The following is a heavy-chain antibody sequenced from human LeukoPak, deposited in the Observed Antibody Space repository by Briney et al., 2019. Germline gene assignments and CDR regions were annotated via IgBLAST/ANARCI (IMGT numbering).Heavy chain of an antibody. CDR1: GYTFTNYG. D-gene: IGHD1-1*01. CDR3: ARRAPGKLAADY. Sequence: ASVKVSCKASGYTFTNYGISWVRQAPGQGLEWMGWSGPYNGNTNYAQKLQDRITMTIDTSTSTAYMELRSLRSDDTAMYYCARRAPGKLAADYWGQGTLATVSS. CDR2: SGPYNGNT. V-gene: IGHV1-18*01. J-gene: IGHJ4*02.